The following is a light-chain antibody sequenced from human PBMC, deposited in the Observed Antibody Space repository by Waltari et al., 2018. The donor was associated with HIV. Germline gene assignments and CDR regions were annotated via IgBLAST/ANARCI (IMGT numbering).Light chain of an antibody. Sequence: QSVLTQPPSASGTPGQRVTISCSGSRSNIGSNYVYWYHQLPGTAPKLLIYRNNQRPSGVTDRFSGSESGTSASLAISGFRSEDEADYYCAAWNDSLSGPWVFGGGTKLTVL. J-gene: IGLJ3*02. CDR3: AAWNDSLSGPWV. V-gene: IGLV1-47*01. CDR2: RNN. CDR1: RSNIGSNY.